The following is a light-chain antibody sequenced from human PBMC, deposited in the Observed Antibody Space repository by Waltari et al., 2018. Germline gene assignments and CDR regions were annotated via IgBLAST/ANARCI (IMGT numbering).Light chain of an antibody. CDR1: SHNFGFYDL. V-gene: IGLV2-23*02. J-gene: IGLJ1*01. Sequence: QSALTQPASVSGSPGQSITISCTGSSHNFGFYDLVSWYQQHPGKAPKLIIFDVIKRPSGVSDRFSGSKSGNTASLTISGLQTEDDADYYCCSYSGSGSFPYVFGPGTRVAVL. CDR2: DVI. CDR3: CSYSGSGSFPYV.